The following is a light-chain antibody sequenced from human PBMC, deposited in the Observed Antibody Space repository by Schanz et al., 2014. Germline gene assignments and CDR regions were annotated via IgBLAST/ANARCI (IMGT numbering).Light chain of an antibody. CDR2: DVS. CDR3: SSYAGSNRV. Sequence: QSALTQPRSVSGSPGQSVTISCTGVSSDAGGFTYVSWYQQLPGKAPKLMIYDVSKRPSGVPDRFSGSKSGNTASLTVSGLQAEDEADYYCSSYAGSNRVFGGGTKLTVL. J-gene: IGLJ2*01. CDR1: SSDAGGFTY. V-gene: IGLV2-11*01.